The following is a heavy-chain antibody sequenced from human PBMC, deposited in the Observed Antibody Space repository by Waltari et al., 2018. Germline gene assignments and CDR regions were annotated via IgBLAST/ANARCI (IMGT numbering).Heavy chain of an antibody. CDR2: INPNSGDT. V-gene: IGHV1-2*02. J-gene: IGHJ5*02. CDR3: ARGIGWGFDP. D-gene: IGHD6-19*01. CDR1: GYTFTGYY. Sequence: QVQLVQSGAEVKKPGASVKVSCTASGYTFTGYYMHWVRQAPGQGLEWMGWINPNSGDTKYAQRFQGRVTMTRDTSITTAYMELNSLRSDDTAVYYCARGIGWGFDPWGQGTLVTVSS.